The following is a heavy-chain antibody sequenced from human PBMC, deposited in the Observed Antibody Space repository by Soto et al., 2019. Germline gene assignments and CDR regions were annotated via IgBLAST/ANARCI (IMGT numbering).Heavy chain of an antibody. J-gene: IGHJ4*02. CDR2: IGTSGTPV. V-gene: IGHV3-48*02. CDR1: GFTFKTYN. Sequence: EVQLEESGGALVQPGGSLRLSCAASGFTFKTYNMNWVRQAPGKGLEWVSYIGTSGTPVYYADSVKGRFTISRDNAKNSLFMQMHSLRDEDTAVYFCARDPSPDSSGWYYFDYWGQGTLVTVSS. CDR3: ARDPSPDSSGWYYFDY. D-gene: IGHD6-19*01.